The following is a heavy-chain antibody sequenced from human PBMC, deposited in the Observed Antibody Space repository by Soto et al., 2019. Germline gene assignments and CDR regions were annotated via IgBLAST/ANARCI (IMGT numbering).Heavy chain of an antibody. Sequence: GESLKISCHGSGYSFANYWISWVRQMPGKGLEWMGRFNPSDSYTDYNPSFQGHVTISADKSISTAYVQWSSLKASDTAMYFCARHPYIGGLDVWGQGTAVTVSS. CDR1: GYSFANYW. D-gene: IGHD2-15*01. V-gene: IGHV5-10-1*01. CDR3: ARHPYIGGLDV. J-gene: IGHJ6*02. CDR2: FNPSDSYT.